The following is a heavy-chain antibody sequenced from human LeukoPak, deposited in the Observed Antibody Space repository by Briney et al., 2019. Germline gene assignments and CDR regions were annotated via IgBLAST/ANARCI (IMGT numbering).Heavy chain of an antibody. CDR3: ARRRRGAPYQLLFRAGYFDY. CDR1: GGSISSSSYY. D-gene: IGHD2-2*01. CDR2: IYYSGST. V-gene: IGHV4-39*01. Sequence: SETLSLTCTVSGGSISSSSYYWGWIRQPPGKGLEWIGSIYYSGSTYYNPSLKSRVTISVDTSKNQFSLKLSSVTAADTAVYYCARRRRGAPYQLLFRAGYFDYWGQGTLVTVSS. J-gene: IGHJ4*02.